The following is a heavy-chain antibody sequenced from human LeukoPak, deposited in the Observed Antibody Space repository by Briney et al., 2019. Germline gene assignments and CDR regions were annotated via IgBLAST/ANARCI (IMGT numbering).Heavy chain of an antibody. Sequence: KPSETLSLTCTVSGDSISSGYYWGWIRQPPGKGLEWIGSIYHSGSTYYNPSLKSRVTISVDTSKNQFSLKLSSVTAADTAVYYCARAIAARRDYMDVWGKGTTVTVSS. CDR2: IYHSGST. J-gene: IGHJ6*03. D-gene: IGHD6-6*01. V-gene: IGHV4-38-2*02. CDR3: ARAIAARRDYMDV. CDR1: GDSISSGYY.